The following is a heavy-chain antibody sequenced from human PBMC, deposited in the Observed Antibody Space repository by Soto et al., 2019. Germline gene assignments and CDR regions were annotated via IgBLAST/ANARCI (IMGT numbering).Heavy chain of an antibody. V-gene: IGHV1-3*01. J-gene: IGHJ5*02. D-gene: IGHD3-9*01. Sequence: QVQLVQSGAEVKKPGASVKVSCKASGYTFTNYAIHWVRQAPGQRLEWMGWITAGNGNTKYSQYFQGRVTITRDTVANTAYMELSSLRSEDTTVYYCARDGTGYYTPDLWGQGTLVTVSS. CDR2: ITAGNGNT. CDR3: ARDGTGYYTPDL. CDR1: GYTFTNYA.